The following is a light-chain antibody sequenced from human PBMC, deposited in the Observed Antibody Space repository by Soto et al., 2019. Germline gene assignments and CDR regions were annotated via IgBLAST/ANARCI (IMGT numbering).Light chain of an antibody. Sequence: DIQMTQSPSSLSASVGDRVTITCRASQSISSCLNWYQQKPGKAPKLLIYAASSLQSGVPSRFSGSGSGTDFTLTISSLQPEDFATYYCQQSYSTPRGFGQGTKV. V-gene: IGKV1-39*01. CDR1: QSISSC. CDR2: AAS. CDR3: QQSYSTPRG. J-gene: IGKJ1*01.